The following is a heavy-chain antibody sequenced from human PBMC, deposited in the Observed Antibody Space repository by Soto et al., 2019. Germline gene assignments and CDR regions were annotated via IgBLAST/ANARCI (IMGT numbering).Heavy chain of an antibody. CDR3: ARASLLLWFGELLSRGPLYYSYGMDV. V-gene: IGHV4-34*01. CDR1: GGSFSGYY. D-gene: IGHD3-10*01. J-gene: IGHJ6*02. Sequence: PSETLSLTCAVYGGSFSGYYWSWIRQPPGKGLEWIGEINHSGSTNYNPSLKSRVTISVDTSKNQFSLKLSSVTAADTAVYYCARASLLLWFGELLSRGPLYYSYGMDVWGQGTTVTVSS. CDR2: INHSGST.